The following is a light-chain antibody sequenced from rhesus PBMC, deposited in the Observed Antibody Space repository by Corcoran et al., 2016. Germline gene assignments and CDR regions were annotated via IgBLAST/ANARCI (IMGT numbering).Light chain of an antibody. V-gene: IGKV3-35*02. Sequence: ETVMMQSPATLSLSPGERATLSCRASQSVGSTLAWYQQKPGQAPRLLIYYAASRATGIPDRFSGSGSGTEFTLTISSLDPEDVGVYDCQKYNDWPLTFGGGTKVEIK. CDR1: QSVGST. J-gene: IGKJ4*01. CDR2: YAA. CDR3: QKYNDWPLT.